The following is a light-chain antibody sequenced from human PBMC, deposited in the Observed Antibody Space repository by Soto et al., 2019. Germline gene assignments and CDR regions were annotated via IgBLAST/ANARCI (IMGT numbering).Light chain of an antibody. J-gene: IGKJ3*01. Sequence: IVLTQSPGPLSLSPGERATLSCRASQRVSSSYLAWYQQKPGQAPRLLIYGVSSRATGIPDRFSGSGSGTDFTLTISRLEPEDFAVYYCQHYGSSPKTFGPGTKVDSK. CDR2: GVS. CDR3: QHYGSSPKT. V-gene: IGKV3-20*01. CDR1: QRVSSSY.